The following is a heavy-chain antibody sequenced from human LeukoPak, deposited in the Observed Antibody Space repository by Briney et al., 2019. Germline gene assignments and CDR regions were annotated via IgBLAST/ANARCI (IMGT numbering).Heavy chain of an antibody. V-gene: IGHV3-7*01. J-gene: IGHJ6*02. Sequence: GSLRLSCAASGFTFSAYWMTWVRQPPGKGLEWVANIDQDGSQKYYVGSVKGRFTISRDNAKNTLYLQMNSLRAEDTAVYYCARDDAFRGVAMDVWGQGTTVTVSS. CDR2: IDQDGSQK. CDR1: GFTFSAYW. CDR3: ARDDAFRGVAMDV. D-gene: IGHD3-16*01.